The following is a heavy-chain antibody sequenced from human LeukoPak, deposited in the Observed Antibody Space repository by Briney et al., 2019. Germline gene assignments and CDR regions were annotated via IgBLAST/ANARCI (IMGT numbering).Heavy chain of an antibody. CDR2: ISAYNGNT. V-gene: IGHV1-18*01. CDR1: GGTFSSYA. D-gene: IGHD3-3*01. CDR3: ALTLRSAPAY. J-gene: IGHJ4*02. Sequence: ASVKVSCKASGGTFSSYAISWVRQAPGQGLEWMGWISAYNGNTNYAQKLQGRVTMTTDTSTSTAYMELRSLRSDDTAVYYCALTLRSAPAYWGQGTLVTVSS.